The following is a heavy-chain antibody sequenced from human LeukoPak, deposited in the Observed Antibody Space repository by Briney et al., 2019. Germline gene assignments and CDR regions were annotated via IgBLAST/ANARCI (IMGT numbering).Heavy chain of an antibody. Sequence: GGSLRLSCAASGFTFSSYWMHWVRQAPGKGLVWVSRINSDGSRTIYADSVKGRFTISRDNAKNTLYLQMNSLRAEDTVVYYCARGVGYCSSTSCYWWFDPWGQGTLVTVSS. J-gene: IGHJ5*02. CDR1: GFTFSSYW. CDR2: INSDGSRT. CDR3: ARGVGYCSSTSCYWWFDP. D-gene: IGHD2-2*01. V-gene: IGHV3-74*01.